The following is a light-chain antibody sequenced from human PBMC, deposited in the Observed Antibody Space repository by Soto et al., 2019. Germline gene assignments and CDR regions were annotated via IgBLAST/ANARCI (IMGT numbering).Light chain of an antibody. CDR2: GNS. V-gene: IGLV1-40*01. J-gene: IGLJ2*01. CDR1: SSNIGAGYD. Sequence: QTVVTQPPSVSGAPGQRVTISCTGSSSNIGAGYDVHWYQQLPGTAPKLLIYGNSNRPSGVPDRFSGSKSGTSASLAITGLQAEDEDDHYCQSYDSSLSGSVFGGGTKLTVL. CDR3: QSYDSSLSGSV.